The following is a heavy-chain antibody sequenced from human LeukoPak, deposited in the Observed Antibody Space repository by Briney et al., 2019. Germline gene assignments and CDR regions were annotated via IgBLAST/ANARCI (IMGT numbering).Heavy chain of an antibody. J-gene: IGHJ6*02. Sequence: SLRLSCAASGFTFDDYAMHWVRQAPGKGPEWVSGISWNSGSIGYADSVKGRFTISRDNAKNSLYLQMNSLRAEDTALYYCAKGGGAYYYYGMDVWGQGTTVTVSS. CDR3: AKGGGAYYYYGMDV. D-gene: IGHD4-17*01. CDR2: ISWNSGSI. V-gene: IGHV3-9*01. CDR1: GFTFDDYA.